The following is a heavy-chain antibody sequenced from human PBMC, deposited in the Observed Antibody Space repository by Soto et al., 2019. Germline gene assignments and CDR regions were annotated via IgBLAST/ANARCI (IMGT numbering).Heavy chain of an antibody. CDR2: ISYDGSNK. Sequence: GGSLRLSCAASGFTFSSYAMHWVRQAPGKGLEWVAVISYDGSNKYYADSVKGRFTISRDNSKNTLYLQMNSLRAEGTAVYYCAKGSSTSYYGMDVWGQGTTVTVSS. D-gene: IGHD2-2*01. J-gene: IGHJ6*02. CDR1: GFTFSSYA. V-gene: IGHV3-30-3*01. CDR3: AKGSSTSYYGMDV.